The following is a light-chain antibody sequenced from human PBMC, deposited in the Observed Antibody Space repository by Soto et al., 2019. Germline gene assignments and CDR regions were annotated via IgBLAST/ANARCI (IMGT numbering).Light chain of an antibody. CDR3: QQSYSRPRA. J-gene: IGKJ1*01. Sequence: DIQMTQSPSSLSAYVADSVTITCRASQSISVYLNWYQQKPGKAPNLLIYSSSSLESGVPSRFSGSGSGTDFTLTISSLQPEDFATYFCQQSYSRPRAFGQGTKVEI. V-gene: IGKV1-39*01. CDR2: SSS. CDR1: QSISVY.